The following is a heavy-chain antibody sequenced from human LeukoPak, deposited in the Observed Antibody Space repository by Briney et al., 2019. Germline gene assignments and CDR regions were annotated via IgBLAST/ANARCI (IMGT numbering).Heavy chain of an antibody. CDR1: GGTFISYA. CDR2: IIPIFGTA. V-gene: IGHV1-69*05. Sequence: ASVKVSCKASGGTFISYAISWVRQAPGQGLEWMGGIIPIFGTANYAQKFQGRVTITTDESTSTAYMELSSLRSEDTAVYYCARADNPYYYYYMDVWGKGTTVTGSS. CDR3: ARADNPYYYYYMDV. D-gene: IGHD5-24*01. J-gene: IGHJ6*03.